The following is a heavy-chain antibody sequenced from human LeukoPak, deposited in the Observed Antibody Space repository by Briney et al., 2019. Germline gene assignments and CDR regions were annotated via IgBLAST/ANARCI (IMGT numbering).Heavy chain of an antibody. J-gene: IGHJ4*02. D-gene: IGHD6-19*01. CDR1: GFTFSSYA. Sequence: GGSLRLSCAASGFTFSSYAMSWVRQAPGKGLEWVSAISGSGGSTYYADSVKGRFTISRDNSKNTLYLQMNSLRAEDTAVYYCAKTPQYSSGWYYFDYWGQGTLVTVSS. V-gene: IGHV3-23*01. CDR3: AKTPQYSSGWYYFDY. CDR2: ISGSGGST.